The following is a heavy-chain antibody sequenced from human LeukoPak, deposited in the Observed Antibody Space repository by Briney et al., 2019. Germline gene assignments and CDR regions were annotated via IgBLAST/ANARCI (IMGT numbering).Heavy chain of an antibody. CDR1: GGTFSSYA. CDR3: ARAARMWTQSYYYYMDV. Sequence: SVKVSCKASGGTFSSYAIIWVRQAPGQGLEWMGGIIPIFGTANYAQKFQGRVTITTDESTSTAYMELSSLRSEDTAVYYCARAARMWTQSYYYYMDVWGKGTTVTVSS. CDR2: IIPIFGTA. V-gene: IGHV1-69*05. J-gene: IGHJ6*03. D-gene: IGHD5-18*01.